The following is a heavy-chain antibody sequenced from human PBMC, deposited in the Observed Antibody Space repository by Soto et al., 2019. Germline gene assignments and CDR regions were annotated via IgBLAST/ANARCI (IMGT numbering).Heavy chain of an antibody. CDR2: IIPILGIA. CDR3: ARSLGGYDSSALDY. V-gene: IGHV1-69*02. Sequence: SVKVCCKASGGTFSSYTISWVRQAPGRGLEWMGRIIPILGIANYAQKFQGRVTITADKSTSTAYMELSSLRSEDTAVYYCARSLGGYDSSALDYWGQGTLVTVSS. D-gene: IGHD3-22*01. CDR1: GGTFSSYT. J-gene: IGHJ4*02.